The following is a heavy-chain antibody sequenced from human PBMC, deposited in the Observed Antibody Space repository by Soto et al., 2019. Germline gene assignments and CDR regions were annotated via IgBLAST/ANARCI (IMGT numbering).Heavy chain of an antibody. Sequence: ASVKVSCKASGYTFISYYMHWVRQAPGQGLEWMGIINPSGGSTGYAQRFQGRVTMTRDTSTSTVYMELSSLTSEDTAVYYCARGLYTDTYYFDYWGQGALVTVSS. V-gene: IGHV1-46*01. CDR1: GYTFISYY. D-gene: IGHD2-2*02. CDR2: INPSGGST. CDR3: ARGLYTDTYYFDY. J-gene: IGHJ4*02.